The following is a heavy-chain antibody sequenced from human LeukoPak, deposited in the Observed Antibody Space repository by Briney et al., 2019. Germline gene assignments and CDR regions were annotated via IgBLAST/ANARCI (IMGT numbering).Heavy chain of an antibody. CDR2: IYHSGST. Sequence: SDTLSLTCTVSVYSFSSGYYWGWIRQPPGKGLEWIGSIYHSGSTYYNPSLKSRVTISVDTSKNQFSLKLSSVTAADTAVYYCAREVPADYYDSSGYYNYWGQGTLVTVSS. J-gene: IGHJ4*02. CDR3: AREVPADYYDSSGYYNY. V-gene: IGHV4-38-2*02. CDR1: VYSFSSGYY. D-gene: IGHD3-22*01.